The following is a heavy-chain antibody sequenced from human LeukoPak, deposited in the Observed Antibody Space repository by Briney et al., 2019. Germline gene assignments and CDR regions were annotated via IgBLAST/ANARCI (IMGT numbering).Heavy chain of an antibody. V-gene: IGHV3-30*04. CDR1: GFTFSSYA. D-gene: IGHD3-10*01. CDR3: ARDYYGSGSYSHFDY. Sequence: GGSLRLSCAASGFTFSSYARHWVRQAPGKGLEGVAVISYDGSNKYYADSVKGRFTISRDNSKNTLYLQMNSLRAEDTAVYYCARDYYGSGSYSHFDYWGQGTLVTVSS. CDR2: ISYDGSNK. J-gene: IGHJ4*02.